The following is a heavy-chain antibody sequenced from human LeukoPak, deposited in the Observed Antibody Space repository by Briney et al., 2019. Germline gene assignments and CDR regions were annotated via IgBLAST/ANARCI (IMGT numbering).Heavy chain of an antibody. CDR3: ARAGAARPNFDY. Sequence: KPSETLSLTCTVSGGSISSYYWSWIRQPPGKGLEWIGYIYYSGSTNYNPSLKSRVTISVDTSKNQFFLKLSSVTAADTAVYYCARAGAARPNFDYWGQGTLVTVSS. D-gene: IGHD6-6*01. CDR2: IYYSGST. V-gene: IGHV4-59*01. J-gene: IGHJ4*02. CDR1: GGSISSYY.